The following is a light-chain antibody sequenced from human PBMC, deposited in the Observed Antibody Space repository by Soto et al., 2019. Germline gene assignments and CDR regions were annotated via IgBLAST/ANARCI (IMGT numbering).Light chain of an antibody. CDR1: QGISSY. CDR3: QQYYSYPPTT. Sequence: AIRMTQSPSSLSASTGDRVTISCRASQGISSYLAWYQQKPGKAPKLLIYAASTLQSGVPSRFSGSGSGTDFTLTISCLQSEDFATYYCQQYYSYPPTTFGQGTEVEIK. J-gene: IGKJ1*01. V-gene: IGKV1-8*01. CDR2: AAS.